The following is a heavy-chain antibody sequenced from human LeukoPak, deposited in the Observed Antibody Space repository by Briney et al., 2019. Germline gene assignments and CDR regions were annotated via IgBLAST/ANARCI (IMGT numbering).Heavy chain of an antibody. J-gene: IGHJ4*02. CDR3: AKTEGSGSYYGIDY. D-gene: IGHD1-26*01. CDR1: GFTFSNYA. V-gene: IGHV3-23*01. Sequence: PGGSLRLSCAASGFTFSNYAMSWVRQAPGKGLEWVSGISGGSTYYADSVKGRFTISRDSSKDTLYLQMNTLKAEDTAVYYCAKTEGSGSYYGIDYWGQGTLVTVSS. CDR2: ISGGST.